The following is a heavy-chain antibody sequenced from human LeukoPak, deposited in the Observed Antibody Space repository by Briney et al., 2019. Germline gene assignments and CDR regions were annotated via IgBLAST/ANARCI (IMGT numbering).Heavy chain of an antibody. D-gene: IGHD1-14*01. CDR1: GFTFSNYA. CDR2: ISGSGGST. CDR3: AKATGYLL. V-gene: IGHV3-23*01. Sequence: GGSLRLSCAASGFTFSNYAMSWVRQAPGKGLEWVSVISGSGGSTYYADSVEGRFTVSRDNSKNTLFLRMNSLRAEDTAVYYCAKATGYLLWGQGTLVIVSS. J-gene: IGHJ4*02.